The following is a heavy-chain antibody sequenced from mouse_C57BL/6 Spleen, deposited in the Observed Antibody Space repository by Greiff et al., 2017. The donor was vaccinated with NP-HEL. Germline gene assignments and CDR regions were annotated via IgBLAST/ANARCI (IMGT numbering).Heavy chain of an antibody. Sequence: VQLQQPGAELVMPGASVKLSCKASGYTFTSYWMHWVKQRPGQGLEWIGEIDPSDSYTNYNQKFKGKSTLTVDKSSSTAYMQLSSLTSEDSAVYYCARSRGSNWDIDYWGQGTTLTVAS. J-gene: IGHJ2*01. CDR3: ARSRGSNWDIDY. CDR1: GYTFTSYW. D-gene: IGHD4-1*01. CDR2: IDPSDSYT. V-gene: IGHV1-69*01.